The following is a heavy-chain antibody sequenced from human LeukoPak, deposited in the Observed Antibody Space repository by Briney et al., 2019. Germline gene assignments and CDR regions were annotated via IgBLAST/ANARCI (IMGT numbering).Heavy chain of an antibody. V-gene: IGHV3-11*01. CDR2: ISSSGSTI. D-gene: IGHD6-13*01. J-gene: IGHJ6*03. Sequence: GGSLRLSCAASGFTFSDYYMSWIRQAPGKGLEWVSYISSSGSTIYYADSVKGRFTISRDNAKNSLYLQMNSLRAEDTAVYYCARDGYSSSWFNYYYMDVWGKGTTVTISS. CDR1: GFTFSDYY. CDR3: ARDGYSSSWFNYYYMDV.